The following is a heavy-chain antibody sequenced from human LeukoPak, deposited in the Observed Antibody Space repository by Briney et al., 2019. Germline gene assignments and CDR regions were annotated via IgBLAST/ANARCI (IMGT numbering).Heavy chain of an antibody. CDR1: GFTFSSYS. D-gene: IGHD5-24*01. CDR3: ARGYLSRDGYNFSFFDY. V-gene: IGHV3-48*02. CDR2: ISSSSSTI. Sequence: PGGSLRLSCAASGFTFSSYSMNWVRQAPGKGLEWVSYISSSSSTIYYADSVKGRFTISRDNAKNSLYLQMNSLRDEDTAVYYCARGYLSRDGYNFSFFDYWGQGTLVTVSS. J-gene: IGHJ4*02.